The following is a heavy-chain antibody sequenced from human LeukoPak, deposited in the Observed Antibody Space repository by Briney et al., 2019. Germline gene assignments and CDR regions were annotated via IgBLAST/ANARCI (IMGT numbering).Heavy chain of an antibody. CDR2: IIPIFGTA. V-gene: IGHV1-69*05. CDR3: ARGRFWGRVKDYYYYMDV. J-gene: IGHJ6*03. Sequence: APVKVSCKASGGTFSSYAISWVRQAPGQGLEWMGGIIPIFGTANYAQKFQGRVTITTDESTSTAYMELSSLRSEDTAVYYCARGRFWGRVKDYYYYMDVWGKGTTVTVS. D-gene: IGHD3-16*01. CDR1: GGTFSSYA.